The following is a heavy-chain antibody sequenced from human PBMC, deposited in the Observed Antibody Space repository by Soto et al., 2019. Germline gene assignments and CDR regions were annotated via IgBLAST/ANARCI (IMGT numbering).Heavy chain of an antibody. CDR1: GFTFRTYG. CDR3: AKGPNYDSSGYYYDY. J-gene: IGHJ4*02. V-gene: IGHV3-30*18. Sequence: QVQLVESGGGVVQPGRSLRLSCAVSGFTFRTYGVHWVRQAPGKGLEWVAMISYNGDYKYYADSVKGRFTISRDNSKNTLYLQMNSLRAEDTSVYYCAKGPNYDSSGYYYDYWGQGTLGTVSS. CDR2: ISYNGDYK. D-gene: IGHD3-22*01.